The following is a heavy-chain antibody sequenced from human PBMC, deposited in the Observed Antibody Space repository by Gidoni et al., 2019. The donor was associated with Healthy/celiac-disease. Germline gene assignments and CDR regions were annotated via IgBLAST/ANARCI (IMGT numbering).Heavy chain of an antibody. Sequence: QVQLQESGPGLVKPSETLSLTCTVSGGSISSYYWSWIRQPPGKGLEWIGYIFYSGSTNYNPSLKSRVTISVDTSNNQFSLKLSSVTAADTAVYYCARDRPYGMDVWGQGTTVTVSS. V-gene: IGHV4-59*01. CDR2: IFYSGST. CDR3: ARDRPYGMDV. CDR1: GGSISSYY. J-gene: IGHJ6*02.